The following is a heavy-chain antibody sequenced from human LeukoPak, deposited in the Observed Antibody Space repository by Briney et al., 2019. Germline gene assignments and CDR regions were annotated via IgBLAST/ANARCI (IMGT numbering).Heavy chain of an antibody. D-gene: IGHD1-1*01. CDR1: GFTFRSYS. CDR3: AREAGTTRGDPWPHDAFDI. CDR2: ISSSSSNI. J-gene: IGHJ3*02. V-gene: IGHV3-48*04. Sequence: PGGSLRLSCAASGFTFRSYSMNWVRQAPGKGLEWVSYISSSSSNIYYADSVKGRFTISRDNAKNSLYLQMNSLRAEDTAVYYCAREAGTTRGDPWPHDAFDIWGQGTMVTVSS.